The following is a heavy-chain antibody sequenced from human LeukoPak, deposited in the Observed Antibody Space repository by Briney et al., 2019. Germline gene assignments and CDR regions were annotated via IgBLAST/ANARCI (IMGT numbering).Heavy chain of an antibody. D-gene: IGHD3-22*01. Sequence: GGSLRLSCSASGFTVSNYGMNWVRQAPGKGLEWISYINSGSSIIHYADTVKGRFTISRDNAKSSLYLQMNSLRAEDTAVYYCARDFLVVVPLDSWGQGTLVTVSS. CDR2: INSGSSII. CDR1: GFTVSNYG. CDR3: ARDFLVVVPLDS. V-gene: IGHV3-48*01. J-gene: IGHJ4*02.